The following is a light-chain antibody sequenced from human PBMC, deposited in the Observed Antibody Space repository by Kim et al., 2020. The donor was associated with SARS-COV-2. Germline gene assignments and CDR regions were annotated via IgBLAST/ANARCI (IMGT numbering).Light chain of an antibody. CDR2: AVS. Sequence: GPSIAIACTGTRSDVGGYNYVAWYQQHPGKAPKLMVYAVSKRPSGVSNRFSGSKSGNTASLTISGLQAEDEADYYCTSYTSSITWVFGGGTQLTVL. CDR3: TSYTSSITWV. CDR1: RSDVGGYNY. J-gene: IGLJ3*02. V-gene: IGLV2-14*04.